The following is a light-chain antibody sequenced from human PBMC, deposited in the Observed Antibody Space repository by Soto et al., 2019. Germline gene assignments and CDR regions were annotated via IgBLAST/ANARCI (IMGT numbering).Light chain of an antibody. CDR3: HQYGSSPWT. CDR1: QSGFSFY. J-gene: IGKJ1*01. CDR2: GAS. V-gene: IGKV3-20*01. Sequence: EIVLTQSPGTLSLSPGERATLSCRASQSGFSFYLAWFQQKPGQAPGPLIYGASSMATGIPDRFSGSGSGTDFTLTISRLEPEDVAVYYCHQYGSSPWTLGQGTKVEIK.